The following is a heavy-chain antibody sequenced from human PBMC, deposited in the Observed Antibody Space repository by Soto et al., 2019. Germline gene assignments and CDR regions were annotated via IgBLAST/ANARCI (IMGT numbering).Heavy chain of an antibody. Sequence: GGSVRLSCAASGVTFSSYAMKWVRQAPGKGLEWVSLIGESGTPTYYADSVKGRFTISRDNSGNTLFLEMYSLRAEDTAVYYCARYIPGVRYYGMDVWGQGTTVTV. CDR3: ARYIPGVRYYGMDV. J-gene: IGHJ6*02. CDR1: GVTFSSYA. CDR2: IGESGTPT. D-gene: IGHD2-2*01. V-gene: IGHV3-23*01.